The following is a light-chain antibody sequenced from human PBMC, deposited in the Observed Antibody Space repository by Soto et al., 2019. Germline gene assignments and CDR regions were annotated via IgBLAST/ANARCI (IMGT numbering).Light chain of an antibody. Sequence: EIVLTQSPATLSLSPGERATLSCRASQSVSSYLAWYQQKPGQAPRLPIYDASNRATGIPARFSGSGSGTDFTLTISSLEPEDFAVYDCQQRSNWPPITFGQGTRLEIK. CDR3: QQRSNWPPIT. CDR2: DAS. J-gene: IGKJ5*01. V-gene: IGKV3-11*01. CDR1: QSVSSY.